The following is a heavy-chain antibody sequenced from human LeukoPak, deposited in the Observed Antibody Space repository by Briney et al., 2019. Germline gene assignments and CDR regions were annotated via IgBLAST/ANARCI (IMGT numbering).Heavy chain of an antibody. CDR1: GGSISSYY. Sequence: SETLSLTCTVSGGSISSYYWSWIRQPPGKGLEWIGYIYTSGSTNYNPSLKSRDPISVDTSKNQFSLKLSSVTAADTAVYYCARRRGIAAAGVWFDPWGQGTLVTVSS. CDR2: IYTSGST. CDR3: ARRRGIAAAGVWFDP. V-gene: IGHV4-4*09. D-gene: IGHD6-13*01. J-gene: IGHJ5*02.